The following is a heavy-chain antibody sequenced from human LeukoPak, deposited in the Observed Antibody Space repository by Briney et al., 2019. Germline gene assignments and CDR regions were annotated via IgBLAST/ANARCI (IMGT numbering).Heavy chain of an antibody. CDR1: GFTFSSYS. D-gene: IGHD1-26*01. CDR2: ISSSSSYI. J-gene: IGHJ5*02. Sequence: GGSLRLSCAASGFTFSSYSMTWVRQAPGKGLEWVSSISSSSSYIYYADSVKGRFTISRDNAKNSLYLQMNSLRAEDTALYHCARVVGATYINWFDPWGQGTLVTVSS. V-gene: IGHV3-21*04. CDR3: ARVVGATYINWFDP.